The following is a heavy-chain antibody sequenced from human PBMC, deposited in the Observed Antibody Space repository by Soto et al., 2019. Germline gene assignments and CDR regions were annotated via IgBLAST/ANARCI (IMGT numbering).Heavy chain of an antibody. CDR1: GFTFNSFS. V-gene: IGHV3-48*01. Sequence: GGSLRLSCAASGFTFNSFSMNWVRQAPGKGLEWVSYISSGSSTIYYADSVKGRFTISRDNAKNSLYLQMNSLRAEDTAVYYCASSPAAISYYYYMDVWGKGTTVTVSS. D-gene: IGHD2-2*01. CDR2: ISSGSSTI. J-gene: IGHJ6*03. CDR3: ASSPAAISYYYYMDV.